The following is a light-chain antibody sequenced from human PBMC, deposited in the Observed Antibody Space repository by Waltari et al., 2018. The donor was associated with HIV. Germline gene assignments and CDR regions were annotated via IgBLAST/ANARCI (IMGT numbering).Light chain of an antibody. V-gene: IGLV1-47*01. J-gene: IGLJ3*02. CDR3: GAWNGSPSGPV. CDR1: SSSIGSGY. CDR2: RND. Sequence: QSVLTQPPSVSGAPGQRVTVSCSGSSSSIGSGYVCWYQQLPGAAPKLVIYRNDLRPSGVLDLFSGSKSGTSASLASSGLRSEDEAVYYCGAWNGSPSGPVFGGGTKLTVL.